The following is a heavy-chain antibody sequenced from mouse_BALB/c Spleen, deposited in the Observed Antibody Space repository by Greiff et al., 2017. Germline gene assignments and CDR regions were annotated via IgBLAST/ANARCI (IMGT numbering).Heavy chain of an antibody. CDR3: ARQEYGNYVFAY. CDR1: GFTFSDYY. Sequence: EVQRVESGGGLVKPGGSLKLSCAASGFTFSDYYMYWVRQTPDKRLELVATINSNGGSTYYPDSVKGRFTISRDNAKNTLYLQMSSLKSEDTAMYYCARQEYGNYVFAYWGQGTLVTVSA. J-gene: IGHJ3*01. CDR2: INSNGGST. D-gene: IGHD2-10*02. V-gene: IGHV5-6-3*01.